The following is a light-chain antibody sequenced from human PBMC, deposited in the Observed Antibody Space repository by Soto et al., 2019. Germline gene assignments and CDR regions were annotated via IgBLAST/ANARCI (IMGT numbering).Light chain of an antibody. CDR2: TNT. V-gene: IGLV1-44*01. Sequence: QSVLTQPPSASGTPGQSVSISCSGSSSNVGGNPVNWYQHVPTTAPKLLIYTNTQRPSGVPDRFSGSKSGTSASLAISGLQSEDEADYYCDTWDDSLNGPVFGTGTTVTVL. J-gene: IGLJ1*01. CDR3: DTWDDSLNGPV. CDR1: SSNVGGNP.